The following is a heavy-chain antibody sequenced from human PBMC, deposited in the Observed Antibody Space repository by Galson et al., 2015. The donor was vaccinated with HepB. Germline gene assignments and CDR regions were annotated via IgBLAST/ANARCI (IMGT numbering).Heavy chain of an antibody. CDR3: AIAAAGTDYYYMDV. V-gene: IGHV3-21*01. CDR2: ISSSSSYI. CDR1: GFTFSSYS. Sequence: SLRLSCAASGFTFSSYSMNWVRQAPGKGLEWVSSISSSSSYIYYADSVKGRFTISRDNAKNSLYLQMNSLRAEDTAVYYCAIAAAGTDYYYMDVWGKGTTVTVSS. D-gene: IGHD6-13*01. J-gene: IGHJ6*03.